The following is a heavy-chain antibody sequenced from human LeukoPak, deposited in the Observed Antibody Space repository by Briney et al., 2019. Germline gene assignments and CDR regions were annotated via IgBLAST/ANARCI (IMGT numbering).Heavy chain of an antibody. Sequence: PGGSLRLSCAASGFTFSSYGMHWVRQAPGKGLEWVAFIRYDGSNKYYADSVKGRFTISRDNSTNTLYLQMNSLRAEDTAVYYCAKDRREYSSGWYLDYWGQGTLVTVSS. CDR3: AKDRREYSSGWYLDY. D-gene: IGHD6-19*01. CDR1: GFTFSSYG. J-gene: IGHJ4*02. V-gene: IGHV3-30*02. CDR2: IRYDGSNK.